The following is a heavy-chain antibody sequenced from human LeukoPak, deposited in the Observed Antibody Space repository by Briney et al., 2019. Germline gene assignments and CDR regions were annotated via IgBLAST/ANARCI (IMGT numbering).Heavy chain of an antibody. CDR3: ATYRQVLLPFES. D-gene: IGHD2-8*02. CDR1: GFTFSSYA. CDR2: ISGSGGST. Sequence: PGGSLRLSCAASGFTFSSYAMSWVRQAPGKGLEWVSAISGSGGSTYYADSVRGRFTISRDNSKSTLSLQMNSLRVEDTAIYYCATYRQVLLPFESWGQGTLVTDSS. J-gene: IGHJ4*02. V-gene: IGHV3-23*01.